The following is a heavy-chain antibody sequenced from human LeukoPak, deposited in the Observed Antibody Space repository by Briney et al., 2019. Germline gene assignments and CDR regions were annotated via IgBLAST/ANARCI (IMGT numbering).Heavy chain of an antibody. J-gene: IGHJ6*03. Sequence: ASVKVSCKASGYTFTGHYMYWVRQAPGQGLEWMGWINPNSGDTNYAQNFQGRGTMTRDTSISTAYMELSRLRSDDTAVYYCALTWKYYMDVWGKGTTVTVSS. D-gene: IGHD1-1*01. CDR1: GYTFTGHY. CDR3: ALTWKYYMDV. V-gene: IGHV1-2*02. CDR2: INPNSGDT.